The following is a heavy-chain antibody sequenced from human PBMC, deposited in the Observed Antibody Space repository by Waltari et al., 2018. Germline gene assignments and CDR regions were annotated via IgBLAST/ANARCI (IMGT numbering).Heavy chain of an antibody. D-gene: IGHD5-18*01. CDR2: IYESGRT. CDR1: GGPISSSTYY. J-gene: IGHJ6*02. Sequence: QLRLQESGPGLVKPSETLSLTCTVSGGPISSSTYYWGWIRQTPGKGLEWIGNIYESGRTYYNPSLKSRLTIVIDASENQYSLKLSSLTAADTAVYYCAKGGLWDGMDVWGQGTTVTVSS. V-gene: IGHV4-39*07. CDR3: AKGGLWDGMDV.